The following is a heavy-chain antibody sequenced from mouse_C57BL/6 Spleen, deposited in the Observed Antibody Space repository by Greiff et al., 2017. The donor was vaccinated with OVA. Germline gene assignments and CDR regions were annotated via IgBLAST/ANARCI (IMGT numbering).Heavy chain of an antibody. CDR2: INPSSGYT. CDR3: ARCYYDYDGDYYAMDY. V-gene: IGHV1-4*01. CDR1: GYTFTSYT. D-gene: IGHD2-4*01. J-gene: IGHJ4*01. Sequence: QVQLKESGAELARPGASVKMSCKASGYTFTSYTMHWVKQRPGQGLEWIGYINPSSGYTKYNQKFKDKATLTADKSSSTAYMQLSSLTSEDSAVYYCARCYYDYDGDYYAMDYWGQGTSVTVSS.